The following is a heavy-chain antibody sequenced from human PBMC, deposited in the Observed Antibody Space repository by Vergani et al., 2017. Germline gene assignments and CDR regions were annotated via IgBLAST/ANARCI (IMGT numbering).Heavy chain of an antibody. J-gene: IGHJ2*01. D-gene: IGHD2-2*02. CDR3: AKERLATAIPLYIWYFDL. V-gene: IGHV3-74*01. Sequence: EVQLVESGGGLVQPGGSLRLSCAASGFTFSSYWMHWVRHAPGKGLVWVSRINSDGSSTSYADSVKGRFTISRDNAKNTLYLQMNSLRAEDTAVYYCAKERLATAIPLYIWYFDLWGRGTLVTVSS. CDR2: INSDGSST. CDR1: GFTFSSYW.